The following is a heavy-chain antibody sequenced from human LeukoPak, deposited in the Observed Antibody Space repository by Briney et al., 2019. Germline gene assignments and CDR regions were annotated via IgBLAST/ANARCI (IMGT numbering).Heavy chain of an antibody. J-gene: IGHJ4*02. Sequence: ASVKVSCKTSGYTFTSYYMHWVLQAPGQGLEWMGIINPSSGTTSYAQKFRGRVTINRDTSTSTVYMELSSLSSEDTAVYYCARGRAYSGGWYASDSWGQGTLVTVSS. V-gene: IGHV1-46*01. D-gene: IGHD6-19*01. CDR2: INPSSGTT. CDR3: ARGRAYSGGWYASDS. CDR1: GYTFTSYY.